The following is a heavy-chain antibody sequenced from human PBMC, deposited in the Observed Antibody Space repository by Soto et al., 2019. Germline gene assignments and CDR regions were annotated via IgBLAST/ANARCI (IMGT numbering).Heavy chain of an antibody. D-gene: IGHD3-10*01. CDR3: AKDRGVRGRGLGDAFDI. CDR2: ISGSGGST. Sequence: GGSLRLSCAASGFIFSNYAMSWVRQAPGKGLEWVSAISGSGGSTYYADSVKGRFTISRDNSKNTLYLQMNSLRAEDTAVYYCAKDRGVRGRGLGDAFDIWGQGTMVTVSS. J-gene: IGHJ3*02. CDR1: GFIFSNYA. V-gene: IGHV3-23*01.